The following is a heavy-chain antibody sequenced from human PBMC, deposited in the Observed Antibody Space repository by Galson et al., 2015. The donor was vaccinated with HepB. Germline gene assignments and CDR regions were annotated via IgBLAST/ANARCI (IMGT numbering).Heavy chain of an antibody. J-gene: IGHJ6*03. Sequence: QSGAEVKKPGESLTISCKGFKYGFHGYWISWVRQMPGKGLEWMGTIDLSDSKTTYRQSFQGHVTISIDKSIFTAYLHWTSLKASDTAMYYCARDPMTYSGNYFHYMDVWGKGTTVTVSS. V-gene: IGHV5-10-1*01. D-gene: IGHD1-26*01. CDR3: ARDPMTYSGNYFHYMDV. CDR1: KYGFHGYW. CDR2: IDLSDSKT.